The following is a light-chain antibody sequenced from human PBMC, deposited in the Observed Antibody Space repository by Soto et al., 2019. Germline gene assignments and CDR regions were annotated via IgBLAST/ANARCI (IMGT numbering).Light chain of an antibody. Sequence: DIQMTQSPSTLSVSAGDRVTITCRASESISGWLAWYQQKPGKAPKLLIYDASTLQSGVPSRVSGSGSGTEFTLTISSLQPDDFATYYCQQYNTYPWTFGQGTKVDIK. J-gene: IGKJ1*01. CDR2: DAS. CDR3: QQYNTYPWT. CDR1: ESISGW. V-gene: IGKV1-5*01.